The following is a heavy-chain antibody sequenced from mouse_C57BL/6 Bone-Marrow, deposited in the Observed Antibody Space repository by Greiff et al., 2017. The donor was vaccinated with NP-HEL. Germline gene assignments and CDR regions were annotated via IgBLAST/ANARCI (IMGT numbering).Heavy chain of an antibody. Sequence: VKLKESGPGLVQPSQSLSITCTVSGFSLTSYGVHWVRQSPGKGLEWLGVIWRGGSTDYNAAFMSRLSITKDNSKSQVFFKMNSLQADDTARYYGAKNNYGSNYWYFDVWGTGTTVTVSS. D-gene: IGHD1-1*01. CDR2: IWRGGST. CDR1: GFSLTSYG. V-gene: IGHV2-5*01. J-gene: IGHJ1*03. CDR3: AKNNYGSNYWYFDV.